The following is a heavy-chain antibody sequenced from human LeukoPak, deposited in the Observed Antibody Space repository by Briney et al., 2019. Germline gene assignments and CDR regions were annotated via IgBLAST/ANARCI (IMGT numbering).Heavy chain of an antibody. V-gene: IGHV1-24*01. CDR1: GYTLTELS. Sequence: VASVKVSCKFSGYTLTELSMHWVRQAPGKGLEWMGGFDPEDGETIYAQKFQGRVTMTEDTSTDTAYMELSSLRSEDTAVYYCATDFPTYSSSWYLDYWGQGTLVTVSS. J-gene: IGHJ4*02. CDR3: ATDFPTYSSSWYLDY. CDR2: FDPEDGET. D-gene: IGHD6-13*01.